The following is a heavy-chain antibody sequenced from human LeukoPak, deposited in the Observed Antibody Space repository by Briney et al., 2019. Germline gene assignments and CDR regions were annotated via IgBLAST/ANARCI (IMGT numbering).Heavy chain of an antibody. CDR2: INHSGST. CDR3: ARLNSIYDAFDI. D-gene: IGHD4-11*01. V-gene: IGHV4-34*01. CDR1: GGSFSGYY. Sequence: SETLSLACAVYGGSFSGYYWSWIRQPPGKGLEWIGEINHSGSTNYNPSLKSRVTISVATSKNEFSLKLSSVTAADTAVYYCARLNSIYDAFDIWGQGTIVSVSS. J-gene: IGHJ3*02.